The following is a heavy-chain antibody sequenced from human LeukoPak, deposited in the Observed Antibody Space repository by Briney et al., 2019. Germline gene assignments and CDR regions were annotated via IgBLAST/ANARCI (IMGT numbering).Heavy chain of an antibody. V-gene: IGHV3-23*01. CDR2: ISGSGGIT. CDR1: GFTFSTYA. J-gene: IGHJ4*02. CDR3: AKGTVTTLLIDY. D-gene: IGHD4-17*01. Sequence: PGGSLRLSCAASGFTFSTYAVSWVRLAPGKGLEWVSGISGSGGITYLADSVKGRFTISRDNSKNTLYLQMNSLRAEDTAVYYCAKGTVTTLLIDYWGQGTLVTVSS.